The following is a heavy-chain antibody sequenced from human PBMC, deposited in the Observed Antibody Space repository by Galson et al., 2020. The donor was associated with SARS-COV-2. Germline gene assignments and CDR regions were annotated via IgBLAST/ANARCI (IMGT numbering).Heavy chain of an antibody. Sequence: ASVKVSCKASGYTFTGYYMHWVRQAPGQGLEWMGWINPNSGGTNYAQKFQGWVTMTRDTSISTAYMELSRLRSDDTAVYYCARAPHDLDYGDYVSWNGMDVWGQGTTVTVSS. CDR3: ARAPHDLDYGDYVSWNGMDV. CDR2: INPNSGGT. V-gene: IGHV1-2*04. CDR1: GYTFTGYY. J-gene: IGHJ6*02. D-gene: IGHD4-17*01.